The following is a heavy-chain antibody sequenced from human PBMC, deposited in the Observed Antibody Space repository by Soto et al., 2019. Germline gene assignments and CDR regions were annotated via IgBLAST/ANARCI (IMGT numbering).Heavy chain of an antibody. CDR3: AKLRGSGWYFHY. D-gene: IGHD6-19*01. CDR2: ISGSGGTI. J-gene: IGHJ4*02. V-gene: IGHV3-23*01. Sequence: EVQVLESGGGLVQPGGSLRLSCVASGFTFSDFAMSWVRQAPGKGLGWVSSISGSGGTIYYADSVKGRFTISRDNSNNTLYLQMHSLRADDTAVYFCAKLRGSGWYFHYWGQGTLVAVSS. CDR1: GFTFSDFA.